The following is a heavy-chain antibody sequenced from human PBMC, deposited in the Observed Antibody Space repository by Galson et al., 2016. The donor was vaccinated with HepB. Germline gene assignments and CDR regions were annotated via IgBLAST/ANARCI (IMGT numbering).Heavy chain of an antibody. V-gene: IGHV4-31*03. J-gene: IGHJ4*02. CDR3: PRIKILGVLIPDF. CDR2: IYYSGTT. CDR1: GGSISSGDYY. Sequence: TLSLTCTVSGGSISSGDYYWSWIRQHPGKGLEWIGNIYYSGTTHYSSSLKSRITISVDTSKNQYSLKLSPVTAADTAVYYCPRIKILGVLIPDFWGQGTLVTVSS. D-gene: IGHD3-3*01.